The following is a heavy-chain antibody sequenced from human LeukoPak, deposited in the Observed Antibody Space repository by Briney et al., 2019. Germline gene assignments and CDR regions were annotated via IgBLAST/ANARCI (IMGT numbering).Heavy chain of an antibody. D-gene: IGHD4/OR15-4a*01. CDR1: GASINSHY. V-gene: IGHV4-4*07. CDR3: ARALNPLTGTYYFDY. J-gene: IGHJ4*02. CDR2: IYISGST. Sequence: SETPSLTCSVSGASINSHYWTWIRQPAGKGLEWIGRIYISGSTNYSPSLKSRVTMSVDTSKNQFSLNLISVTAADTAVYYCARALNPLTGTYYFDYWGQGTLVTVSS.